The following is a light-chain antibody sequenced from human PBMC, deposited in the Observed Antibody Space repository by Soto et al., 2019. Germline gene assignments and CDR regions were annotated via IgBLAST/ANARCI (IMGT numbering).Light chain of an antibody. J-gene: IGKJ4*01. V-gene: IGKV1-9*01. CDR2: EES. Sequence: DIHLTQSPSSLSASVGDRVTITCRASQAITNNLAWYQQKPGNPPRLLIYEESNLHSGVPSRFSGRKVGTQFILTIDSLQPEDFATYYCQQVKSYPLTFGGGTKVEIK. CDR1: QAITNN. CDR3: QQVKSYPLT.